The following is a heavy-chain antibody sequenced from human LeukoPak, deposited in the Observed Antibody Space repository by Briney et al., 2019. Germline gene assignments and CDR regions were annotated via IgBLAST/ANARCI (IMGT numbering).Heavy chain of an antibody. Sequence: PGGSLRLSCAASGFTFSSYGMHWVRQAPGKGLEWVAVISYDGSNKYYADSVKGRFTISRDNSKNTLYPQMNSLRAEDTAVYYCAKDAWDCSSTSCYRSPFDYWGQGTLVTVSS. V-gene: IGHV3-30*18. CDR2: ISYDGSNK. CDR3: AKDAWDCSSTSCYRSPFDY. J-gene: IGHJ4*02. CDR1: GFTFSSYG. D-gene: IGHD2-2*01.